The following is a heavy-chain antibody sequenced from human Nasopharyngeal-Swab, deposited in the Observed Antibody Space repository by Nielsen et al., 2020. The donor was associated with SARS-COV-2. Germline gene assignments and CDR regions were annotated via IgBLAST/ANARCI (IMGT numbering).Heavy chain of an antibody. J-gene: IGHJ4*02. Sequence: GESLKISCAASGFTFSSYNMNWVRQAPGKGLEWVSSISSSSSYIYYADSVKGRFTISRDKAKNSLYLQMNSLRAEDTAVYYCAKDRRMYSNYYSSFDYWGQGTLVTVSS. CDR3: AKDRRMYSNYYSSFDY. CDR1: GFTFSSYN. D-gene: IGHD4-11*01. V-gene: IGHV3-21*04. CDR2: ISSSSSYI.